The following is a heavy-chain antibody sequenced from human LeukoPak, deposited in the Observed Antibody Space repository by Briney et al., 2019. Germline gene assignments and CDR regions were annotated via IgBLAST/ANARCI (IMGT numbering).Heavy chain of an antibody. CDR1: GYTFTSYG. CDR3: ARDEARYSSGYYPDWFDP. CDR2: ISAYNGNT. V-gene: IGHV1-18*01. D-gene: IGHD3-22*01. J-gene: IGHJ5*02. Sequence: ASVKVSCKASGYTFTSYGMSWVRQAPGQGLEWMGWISAYNGNTHYAQKLQGRVTMTTDTSTSTAYMELRSLRSDDTAVYYCARDEARYSSGYYPDWFDPWGQGTLVTVSS.